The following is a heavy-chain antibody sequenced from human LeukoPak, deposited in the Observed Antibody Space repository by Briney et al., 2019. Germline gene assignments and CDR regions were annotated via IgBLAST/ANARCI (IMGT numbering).Heavy chain of an antibody. V-gene: IGHV4-39*01. Sequence: SETLSLTCTVSGGSISSSSYYWGWIRQPPGKGLEWIGSIYYSGSTYYNPSLKSRVTISVDTSKNQFSLKLSSVTAADTAVYYCARHEYSGRQFDYWGQGTLVTVSS. CDR1: GGSISSSSYY. CDR3: ARHEYSGRQFDY. D-gene: IGHD3-10*01. CDR2: IYYSGST. J-gene: IGHJ4*02.